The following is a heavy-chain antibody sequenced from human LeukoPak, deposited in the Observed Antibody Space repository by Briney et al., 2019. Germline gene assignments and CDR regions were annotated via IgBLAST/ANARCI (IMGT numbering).Heavy chain of an antibody. V-gene: IGHV1-69*13. Sequence: SVTVSCKASGGTFSSYAISWVRQAPGQGLEWMGGIIPIFGTANYAQKFQGRVTITADESTSTAYMELSSLRSEDTAVYYCARARSPSSGYLLRDHNWFDPWGQGTLVTVSS. CDR3: ARARSPSSGYLLRDHNWFDP. D-gene: IGHD3-22*01. CDR2: IIPIFGTA. CDR1: GGTFSSYA. J-gene: IGHJ5*02.